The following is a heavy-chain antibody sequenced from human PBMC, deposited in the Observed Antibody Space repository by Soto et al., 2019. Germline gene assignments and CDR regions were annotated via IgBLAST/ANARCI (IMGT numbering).Heavy chain of an antibody. V-gene: IGHV4-39*01. CDR3: ANFGRDVWFGH. Sequence: QLQLQESGPGLVKPSETLSLICNVSGGSIGNDNYNWGWIRQSPGKRLEWIGAMSYRGTPSYHPSFERRVTISVDTARNRLSLKLTSLTDTDTAVYYCANFGRDVWFGHWGQGILVTVSS. D-gene: IGHD3-10*01. CDR1: GGSIGNDNYN. J-gene: IGHJ5*02. CDR2: MSYRGTP.